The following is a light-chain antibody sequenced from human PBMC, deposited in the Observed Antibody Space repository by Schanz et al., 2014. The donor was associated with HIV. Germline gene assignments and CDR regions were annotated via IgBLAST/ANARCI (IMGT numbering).Light chain of an antibody. J-gene: IGLJ3*02. CDR2: GVF. CDR3: SSYTSFGTLV. V-gene: IGLV2-14*03. CDR1: NNDIGSYTY. Sequence: QSALTQPASVSGSPGQSITFSCTGTNNDIGSYTYVSWYQQHPDKAPKLVVYGVFDRPSGVSNRFSGSKSGNTASLTISGLQADDEAHYYCSSYTSFGTLVFGGGTQLTVL.